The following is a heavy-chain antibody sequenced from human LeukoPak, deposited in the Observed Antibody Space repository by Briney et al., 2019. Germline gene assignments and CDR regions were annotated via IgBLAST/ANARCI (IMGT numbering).Heavy chain of an antibody. Sequence: PSETLSLTCTVSGGSISSYYWSWIRQPPGKGLEWIGYIYYSGSTNYNPSLKSRVTISVDTSKNQFSLKLSSVTAADTAVNYCARDTYYYDSSGYYRVFDYWGQGTLVTVSS. V-gene: IGHV4-59*01. CDR3: ARDTYYYDSSGYYRVFDY. CDR1: GGSISSYY. CDR2: IYYSGST. D-gene: IGHD3-22*01. J-gene: IGHJ4*02.